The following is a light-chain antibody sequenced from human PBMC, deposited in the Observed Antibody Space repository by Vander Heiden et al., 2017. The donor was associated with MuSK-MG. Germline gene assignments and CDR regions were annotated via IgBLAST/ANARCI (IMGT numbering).Light chain of an antibody. CDR2: DAS. CDR3: QQRSNWPIT. Sequence: EIVLTQSPATLSLSPGERATLSCRASQSVSSYLAWYQQKPGQAPRLLIYDASNRATGIPARFSGSGSGTDFTLTISSLESEDFAVYYCQQRSNWPITFGQGTRLE. V-gene: IGKV3-11*01. J-gene: IGKJ5*01. CDR1: QSVSSY.